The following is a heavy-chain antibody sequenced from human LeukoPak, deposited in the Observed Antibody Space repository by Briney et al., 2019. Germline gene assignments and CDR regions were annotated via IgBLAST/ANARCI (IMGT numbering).Heavy chain of an antibody. D-gene: IGHD1-14*01. CDR1: GFTFSGSW. CDR3: ARGGTTWLAS. CDR2: INSLATT. J-gene: IGHJ4*02. V-gene: IGHV3-74*01. Sequence: GGSLRLSCAASGFTFSGSWMHWVRQAPGKGLVWVSRINSLATTSYAVSVKGRFTISRDNTKNTLYLQMDSLGAEDTGRYYCARGGTTWLASWGQGTLVTVSS.